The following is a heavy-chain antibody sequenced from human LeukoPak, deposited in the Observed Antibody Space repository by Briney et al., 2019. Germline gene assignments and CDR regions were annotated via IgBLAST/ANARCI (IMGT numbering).Heavy chain of an antibody. CDR1: GFAFSSYA. Sequence: GGSLRLSCAASGFAFSSYAMSWVRQAPGKGLEWVSGLSGSGDNTYYTDSVKGRFTISRDNSKNTLFLQTNSLRVDDTAVYYCVRDRGYSTFDYWGQGTLVIVSS. V-gene: IGHV3-23*01. CDR2: LSGSGDNT. CDR3: VRDRGYSTFDY. J-gene: IGHJ4*02. D-gene: IGHD4-23*01.